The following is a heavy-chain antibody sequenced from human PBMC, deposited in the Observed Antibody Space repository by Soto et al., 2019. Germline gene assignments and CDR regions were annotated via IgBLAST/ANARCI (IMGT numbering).Heavy chain of an antibody. CDR1: GFTFTNAW. CDR2: IKSKVDGGTT. V-gene: IGHV3-15*01. CDR3: TTDLVVTHNHKYFGMDV. Sequence: EVQLVESGGGLVKPGGSLRLSCAASGFTFTNAWMNWVRQAPGKGLEWIGRIKSKVDGGTTEYAAPVKVRFNISRDDSKKTIYLQMKSLKTEDTAVYFCTTDLVVTHNHKYFGMDVWGQGTTVNVSS. D-gene: IGHD2-15*01. J-gene: IGHJ6*02.